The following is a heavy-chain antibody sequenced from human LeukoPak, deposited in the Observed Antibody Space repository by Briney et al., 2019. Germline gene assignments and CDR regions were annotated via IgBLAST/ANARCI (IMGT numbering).Heavy chain of an antibody. CDR3: ARVNSGSYYYIDY. D-gene: IGHD3-10*01. Sequence: PGGSLRLSCAASGFTFSDFAMTWVRQAPGKGLEWIGEIYHSGSTNYNPSLKSRVTISVDKSKNQFSLKLSSVTAADTAVYYCARVNSGSYYYIDYWGQGTLVTVSS. V-gene: IGHV4-4*02. J-gene: IGHJ4*02. CDR2: IYHSGST. CDR1: GFTFSDFAM.